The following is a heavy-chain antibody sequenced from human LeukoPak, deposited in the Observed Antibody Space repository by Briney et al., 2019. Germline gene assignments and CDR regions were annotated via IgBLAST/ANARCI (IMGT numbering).Heavy chain of an antibody. CDR1: GYTFTSYD. D-gene: IGHD2-2*01. CDR2: MNPNSGNT. J-gene: IGHJ5*02. V-gene: IGHV1-8*03. Sequence: ASVKVSCKASGYTFTSYDINWVRQATGQGLEWMGWMNPNSGNTGYAQKFQGRVTITRNASISTAYMELSSLRSEDTAVYYCAILSDIVVVPAATNRVSNWFDPWGQGTLVTVSS. CDR3: AILSDIVVVPAATNRVSNWFDP.